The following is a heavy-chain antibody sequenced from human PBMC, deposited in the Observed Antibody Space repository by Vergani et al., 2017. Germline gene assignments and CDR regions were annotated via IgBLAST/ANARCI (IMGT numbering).Heavy chain of an antibody. V-gene: IGHV4-34*01. CDR2: INHSGST. D-gene: IGHD3-3*01. Sequence: QVQLQQWGAGLLKPSETLSLTCAVYGGSFSGYYWSWIRQPPGKGLEWIGEINHSGSTNYNPSLKSRVTISVDTSKNQFSLKLSSVTAADTAVYYCAREPIVGVVTRHMDVWGKGTTVTVSS. CDR1: GGSFSGYY. CDR3: AREPIVGVVTRHMDV. J-gene: IGHJ6*03.